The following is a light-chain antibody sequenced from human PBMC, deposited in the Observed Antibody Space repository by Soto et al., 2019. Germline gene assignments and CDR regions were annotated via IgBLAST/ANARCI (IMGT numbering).Light chain of an antibody. CDR2: AAS. CDR1: QSIGNY. CDR3: QQSYSSPPIT. J-gene: IGKJ5*01. Sequence: DIQMTQSASSLSASLGDRVSITWRASQSIGNYLNWYQQKPGKAPKLPVYAASSLQSGVPSRFSGSGSETDFTLTISSLQPEDFATYYCQQSYSSPPITFGQGTRLEIK. V-gene: IGKV1-39*01.